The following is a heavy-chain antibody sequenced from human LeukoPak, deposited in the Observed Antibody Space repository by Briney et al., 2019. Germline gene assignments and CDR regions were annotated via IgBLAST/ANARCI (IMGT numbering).Heavy chain of an antibody. Sequence: ASVKASCKASGYTFTNYDINWVRQATGQGLEWMGWMNPNSGNTGYAQKFQGRVTMTRNTSINTAYMELSSLRSEDTAIYYCASGSRSGDYWGQGTLVTVSS. CDR1: GYTFTNYD. CDR3: ASGSRSGDY. CDR2: MNPNSGNT. V-gene: IGHV1-8*01. J-gene: IGHJ4*02. D-gene: IGHD3-10*01.